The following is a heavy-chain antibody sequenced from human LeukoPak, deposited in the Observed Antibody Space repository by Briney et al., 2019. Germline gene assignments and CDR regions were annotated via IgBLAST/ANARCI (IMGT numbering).Heavy chain of an antibody. J-gene: IGHJ4*02. Sequence: ASVKVSCKASGGTFSSYAISWVRQAPGQGLEWMGGIIPIFGTANYAQKFQGRVTITADESTSTAYMELSSLRSEDTAVYYCARYSEVTGYYDSTTPLTYWGQGTLVTVSS. CDR1: GGTFSSYA. D-gene: IGHD3-22*01. V-gene: IGHV1-69*13. CDR2: IIPIFGTA. CDR3: ARYSEVTGYYDSTTPLTY.